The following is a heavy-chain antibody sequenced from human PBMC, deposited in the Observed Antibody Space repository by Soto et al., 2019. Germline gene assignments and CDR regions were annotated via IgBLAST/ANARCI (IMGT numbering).Heavy chain of an antibody. D-gene: IGHD6-19*01. CDR3: ARSTRVAVAGTVDAFDI. V-gene: IGHV1-8*01. CDR2: MNPNSGNT. J-gene: IGHJ3*02. Sequence: ASVKVSCKASGYTFTSYDINWVRQATGQGLEWMGWMNPNSGNTGYAQKFQGRVTMTRNTTISTAYMELSSLRSEDTAVYYCARSTRVAVAGTVDAFDIWGQGTMVTVSS. CDR1: GYTFTSYD.